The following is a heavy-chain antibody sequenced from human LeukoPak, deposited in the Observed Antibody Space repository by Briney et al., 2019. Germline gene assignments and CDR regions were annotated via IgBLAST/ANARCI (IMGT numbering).Heavy chain of an antibody. V-gene: IGHV4-31*03. D-gene: IGHD3-3*01. CDR1: GDSISSGGYY. CDR2: IYYSGTS. J-gene: IGHJ5*02. Sequence: SETLSLTCTVSGDSISSGGYYWSWIRQYPGKGLEWIGYIYYSGTSFYNPLLKSRVSISVDTSKNQFSLKLSSVTAAATAMYYCARTSSGYRPGWFDPWGQGTLVTVSS. CDR3: ARTSSGYRPGWFDP.